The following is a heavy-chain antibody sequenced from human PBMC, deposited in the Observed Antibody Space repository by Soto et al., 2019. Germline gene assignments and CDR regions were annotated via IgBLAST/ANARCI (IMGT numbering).Heavy chain of an antibody. J-gene: IGHJ4*02. CDR1: GGSFSGYY. D-gene: IGHD4-17*01. Sequence: QVQLQQWGAGLLKPSETLSLTCAVYGGSFSGYYWSWIRQPAGKGLEWIGEINHSGSTNYNPSLKSRVTISVDTSKNQFSLKLSSVTAADTAVYYCARVAYGGNSIGNWGQGTLVTVSS. V-gene: IGHV4-34*01. CDR2: INHSGST. CDR3: ARVAYGGNSIGN.